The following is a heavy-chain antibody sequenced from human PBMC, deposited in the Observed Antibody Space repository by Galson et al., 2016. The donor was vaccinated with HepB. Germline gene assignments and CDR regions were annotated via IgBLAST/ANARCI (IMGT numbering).Heavy chain of an antibody. CDR2: IDPNRGGT. CDR1: GYTFTDYY. Sequence: SVKVSCKASGYTFTDYYIHWVRQAPGQGLELMGWIDPNRGGTNYVQKFQAWVTMTRDTSINTAYMELSRLKSDYTAVYYCARGEYGDSFDFWGQGTLGTVSS. V-gene: IGHV1-2*04. J-gene: IGHJ4*02. D-gene: IGHD3-10*01. CDR3: ARGEYGDSFDF.